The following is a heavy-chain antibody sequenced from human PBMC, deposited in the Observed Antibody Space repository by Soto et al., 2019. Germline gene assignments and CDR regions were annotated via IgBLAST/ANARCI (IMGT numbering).Heavy chain of an antibody. CDR1: GFTFSSYA. D-gene: IGHD2-8*01. J-gene: IGHJ5*02. CDR3: ARDGINGNGMFDWFDP. V-gene: IGHV3-23*01. CDR2: ISGSGGST. Sequence: GGSLRLSCAAAGFTFSSYAMSWVRQAPGKGLEWVSTISGSGGSTYYADSVKGRFTISRDDSRSTLYLHMSSLRAEDTAMYYCARDGINGNGMFDWFDPWGHGTLVTVSS.